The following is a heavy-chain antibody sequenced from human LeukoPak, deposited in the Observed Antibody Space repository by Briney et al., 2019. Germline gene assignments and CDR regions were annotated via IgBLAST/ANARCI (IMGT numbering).Heavy chain of an antibody. V-gene: IGHV4-34*01. CDR3: ARGYCSSTSCYTALFFDY. Sequence: SETLSLTCAVYGGSFSGYYWSWIRQPPGMGLEWIGEINHSGSTNYNPSLKSRVTISVDTSKNQFSLKLSSVTAADTAVYYCARGYCSSTSCYTALFFDYWGQGTLVTVSS. D-gene: IGHD2-2*02. J-gene: IGHJ4*02. CDR2: INHSGST. CDR1: GGSFSGYY.